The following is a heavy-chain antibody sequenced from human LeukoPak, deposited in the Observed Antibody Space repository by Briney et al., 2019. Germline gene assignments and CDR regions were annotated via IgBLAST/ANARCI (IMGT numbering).Heavy chain of an antibody. V-gene: IGHV3-48*02. J-gene: IGHJ4*02. D-gene: IGHD2-15*01. CDR2: ISSGSSTI. CDR3: ARDGSDCSGGSCYSPYFDY. CDR1: GFTFSSHS. Sequence: GGSLRLSCAASGFTFSSHSMNWVRQAPGKGLEWVSYISSGSSTIYYADSVKGRFTISRDNAKNSLYLQMNSLRDEDTAVYYCARDGSDCSGGSCYSPYFDYWGQGTLVTVSS.